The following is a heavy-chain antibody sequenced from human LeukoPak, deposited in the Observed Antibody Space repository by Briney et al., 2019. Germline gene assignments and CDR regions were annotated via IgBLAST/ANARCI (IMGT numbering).Heavy chain of an antibody. D-gene: IGHD5-18*01. Sequence: ASVKVSCKASGYTFTSYGISWVRQAPGQGLEWMGWISAYNGNTNYAQKLQGSVTMTTDTSTSTAYMELRSLRSDDTAVYYCALNTAMATVDYWGQGTLVTVSS. CDR3: ALNTAMATVDY. V-gene: IGHV1-18*01. J-gene: IGHJ4*02. CDR1: GYTFTSYG. CDR2: ISAYNGNT.